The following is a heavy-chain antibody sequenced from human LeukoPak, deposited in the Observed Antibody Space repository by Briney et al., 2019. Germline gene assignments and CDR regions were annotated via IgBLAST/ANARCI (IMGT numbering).Heavy chain of an antibody. CDR2: IWYDGSNK. CDR3: ARDSSSGWLFDY. CDR1: GFTFSSYG. D-gene: IGHD6-19*01. J-gene: IGHJ4*02. Sequence: GGSLRLSCAASGFTFSSYGMHWVRQAPGKRLEWVAVIWYDGSNKYYADSVKGRFTISRDNSKNTLYLQMNSLRAEDTAVYYCARDSSSGWLFDYWGQGTLVTVSS. V-gene: IGHV3-33*01.